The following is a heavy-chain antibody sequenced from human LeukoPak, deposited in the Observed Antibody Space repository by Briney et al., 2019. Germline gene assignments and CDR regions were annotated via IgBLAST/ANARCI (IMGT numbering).Heavy chain of an antibody. D-gene: IGHD3-3*01. Sequence: GGSLRLSCAASGFTFSSYAMSWVRQAPGKGLEWVSAISGSGGSTYYADSVKGRSTISRDNSKNTLYLQMNSLRAEDTAVYYCAKDLRTPYYDFWSGYYEFDYWGQGTLVTVSS. J-gene: IGHJ4*02. CDR2: ISGSGGST. CDR1: GFTFSSYA. CDR3: AKDLRTPYYDFWSGYYEFDY. V-gene: IGHV3-23*01.